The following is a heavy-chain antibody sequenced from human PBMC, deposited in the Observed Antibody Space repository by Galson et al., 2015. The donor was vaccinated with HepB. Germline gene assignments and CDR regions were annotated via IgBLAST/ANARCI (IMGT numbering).Heavy chain of an antibody. D-gene: IGHD3-10*01. Sequence: QSGAEVKKPGASVKVSCKASGYSFSNYGISWVRQAPGQGLEWMGWINAYNGDTNLAQKLQGRVTVTTDTSTSTAYMELRSLRSDDTAVYYCARDGSESWDDYWGQGTLVTVSS. J-gene: IGHJ4*02. CDR3: ARDGSESWDDY. V-gene: IGHV1-18*01. CDR2: INAYNGDT. CDR1: GYSFSNYG.